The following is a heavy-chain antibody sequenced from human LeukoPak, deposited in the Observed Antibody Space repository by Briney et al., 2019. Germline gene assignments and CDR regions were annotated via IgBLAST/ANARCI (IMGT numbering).Heavy chain of an antibody. V-gene: IGHV3-74*01. CDR2: INSDGSST. J-gene: IGHJ4*02. D-gene: IGHD2-21*02. Sequence: GGSLRLSCAASGFTFSSYWMHWVRQAPGKGLVWVSRINSDGSSTSYADSVKGRFTISRDNAKNSLFLQMNSLRAEDTALYYCARETLNCGGDCLDYWGQGTLVTVSS. CDR3: ARETLNCGGDCLDY. CDR1: GFTFSSYW.